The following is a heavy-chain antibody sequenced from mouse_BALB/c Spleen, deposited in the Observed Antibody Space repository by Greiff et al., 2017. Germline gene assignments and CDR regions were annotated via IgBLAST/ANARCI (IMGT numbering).Heavy chain of an antibody. Sequence: VQLKESGPGLVKPSQSLSLTCTVTGYSITSDYAWNWIRQFPGNKLEWMGYISYSGSTSYNPSLKSRISITRDTSKNQFFLQLNSVTTEDTATYYCARFITTATGFAYWGQGTLVTVSA. CDR2: ISYSGST. J-gene: IGHJ3*01. V-gene: IGHV3-2*02. CDR1: GYSITSDYA. CDR3: ARFITTATGFAY. D-gene: IGHD1-2*01.